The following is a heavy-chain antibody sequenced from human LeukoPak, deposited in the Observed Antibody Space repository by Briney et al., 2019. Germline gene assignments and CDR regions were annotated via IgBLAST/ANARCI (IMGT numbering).Heavy chain of an antibody. CDR3: AREDYYDSSGYFCH. D-gene: IGHD3-22*01. CDR2: IYHSGST. V-gene: IGHV4-4*02. J-gene: IGHJ4*02. CDR1: GVSISSSNW. Sequence: SETLSLTCAVSGVSISSSNWWSWVRQPPGKGLEWIGEIYHSGSTNYNPSLKSRVTISVDKSKNQFSLKLSSVTAADTAVYYCAREDYYDSSGYFCHWGQGTLVTVSS.